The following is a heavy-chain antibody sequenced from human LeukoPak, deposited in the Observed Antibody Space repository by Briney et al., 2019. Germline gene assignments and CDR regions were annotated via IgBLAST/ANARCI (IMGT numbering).Heavy chain of an antibody. D-gene: IGHD3-22*01. CDR1: GFTFSSYA. CDR3: AKDYYDSSGYLLYGMDV. V-gene: IGHV3-23*01. J-gene: IGHJ6*02. Sequence: GGSLRLSCAASGFTFSSYAMSWVRQAPGKGLEWVSAISGSGGSTYYADSVKGRFTISRDNSKNTLYLQMNSLRAEDTAVYYCAKDYYDSSGYLLYGMDVWGQGTTATVSS. CDR2: ISGSGGST.